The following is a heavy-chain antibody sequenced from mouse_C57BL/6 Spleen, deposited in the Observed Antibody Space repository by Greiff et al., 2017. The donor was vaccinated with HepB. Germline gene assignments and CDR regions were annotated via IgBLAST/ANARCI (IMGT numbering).Heavy chain of an antibody. CDR2: ISYDGSN. J-gene: IGHJ2*01. V-gene: IGHV3-6*01. CDR1: GYSITSGYY. CDR3: ARTTVVGFDY. Sequence: DVKLQESGPGLVKPSQSLSLTCSVTGYSITSGYYWNWIRQFPGNKLEWMGYISYDGSNNYNPSLKNRISITRDTSKNQFFLKLNSVTTEDTATYYCARTTVVGFDYWGQGTTLTVSS. D-gene: IGHD1-1*01.